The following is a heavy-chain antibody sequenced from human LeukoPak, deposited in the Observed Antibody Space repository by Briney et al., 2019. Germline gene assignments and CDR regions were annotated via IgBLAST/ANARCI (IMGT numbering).Heavy chain of an antibody. CDR2: IRSKAYGRTT. Sequence: GGSLRLSCTASGFTFGDYAMSWVRQAPGKGLEWVGFIRSKAYGRTTEYAASVKGRFTISRDDSKSIAYLQMNSLKTEDTAVYYCTSELGYCSGGSCLPRDYWGQGTLVTVSS. CDR3: TSELGYCSGGSCLPRDY. CDR1: GFTFGDYA. D-gene: IGHD2-15*01. V-gene: IGHV3-49*04. J-gene: IGHJ4*02.